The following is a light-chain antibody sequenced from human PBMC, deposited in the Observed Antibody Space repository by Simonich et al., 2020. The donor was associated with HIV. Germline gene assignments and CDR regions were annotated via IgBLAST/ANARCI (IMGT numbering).Light chain of an antibody. Sequence: EIVLTQSPATLSLSPGERATLSCRASQSVSSYLAWYQQKAGQAPRLLIHGASTRATGIPGRFSGSGSGTEFTLTISSMQSEDFAVYYCQQYNKWPTFGGGTKVEIK. CDR2: GAS. CDR3: QQYNKWPT. J-gene: IGKJ4*01. V-gene: IGKV3-15*01. CDR1: QSVSSY.